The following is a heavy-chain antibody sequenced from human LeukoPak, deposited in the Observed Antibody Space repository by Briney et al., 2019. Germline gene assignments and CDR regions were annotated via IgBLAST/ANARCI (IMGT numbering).Heavy chain of an antibody. CDR2: IYTSGST. CDR3: AASTIPGYDFWSGYPGPHNAFDI. Sequence: SETLSLTCTVSGGSISSYYWSWIRQPAGKGLEWIGRIYTSGSTNYNPSLKSRVTMSVDTSKNQFSLKLSSVTAADTAVYYCAASTIPGYDFWSGYPGPHNAFDIWGQGTMVTVSS. CDR1: GGSISSYY. V-gene: IGHV4-4*07. D-gene: IGHD3-3*01. J-gene: IGHJ3*02.